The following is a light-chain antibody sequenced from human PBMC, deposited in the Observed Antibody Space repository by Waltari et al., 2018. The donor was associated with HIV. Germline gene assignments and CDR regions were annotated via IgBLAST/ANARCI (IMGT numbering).Light chain of an antibody. CDR2: EVS. CDR1: SSDVGGYNY. CDR3: SSYTSSSTWV. V-gene: IGLV2-14*01. Sequence: QSALTQPASVSGSPGQSITISCTGTSSDVGGYNYVSWYQQHPGKDPKLMIYEVSNRPSGVSHRFSGSKSGNTASLTISGLQAEDEADYYCSSYTSSSTWVFGGGTKLTVL. J-gene: IGLJ3*02.